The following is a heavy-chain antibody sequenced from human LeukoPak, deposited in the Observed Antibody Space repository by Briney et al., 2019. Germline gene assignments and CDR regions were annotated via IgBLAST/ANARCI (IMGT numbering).Heavy chain of an antibody. CDR1: GFTFSSYA. V-gene: IGHV3-23*01. Sequence: GGSLRLSCAASGFTFSSYAMSWVRQAPGKGLEWVSAISGSGGSTYYADSVKGRFTISRDNSKNTLYLQMNSLRAEDTALYYCARDVDVQNTLPPVFQYWGQGTLVTVSS. CDR3: ARDVDVQNTLPPVFQY. CDR2: ISGSGGST. J-gene: IGHJ1*01. D-gene: IGHD5-12*01.